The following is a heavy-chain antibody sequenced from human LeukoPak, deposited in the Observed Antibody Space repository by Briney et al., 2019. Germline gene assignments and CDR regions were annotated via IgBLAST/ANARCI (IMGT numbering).Heavy chain of an antibody. D-gene: IGHD3-22*01. CDR2: IYPGDSDT. CDR3: ARIYYYDSSGYYSVFDY. J-gene: IGHJ4*02. Sequence: GASLQISCKGSGYIFTSYWIGWVRQLPGKGLEWRGIIYPGDSDTRYSPSFQGQVTISADKSISTAYLQWSSLKASDTAMYYCARIYYYDSSGYYSVFDYWGQGTLVTVSS. CDR1: GYIFTSYW. V-gene: IGHV5-51*01.